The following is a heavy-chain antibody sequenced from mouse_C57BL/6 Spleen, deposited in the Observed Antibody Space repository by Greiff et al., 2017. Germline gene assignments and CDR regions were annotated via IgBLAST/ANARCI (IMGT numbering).Heavy chain of an antibody. V-gene: IGHV1-80*01. Sequence: VKLVESGAELVKPGASVKISCKASGYAFSSYWMNWVKQRPGKGLEWIGQIYPGDGDTNYNGKFKGKATLTADQSSSTAYMQLRSLTSADSAVEFCASYYDYPWFADWGQGALVTVSA. CDR1: GYAFSSYW. CDR3: ASYYDYPWFAD. CDR2: IYPGDGDT. J-gene: IGHJ3*01. D-gene: IGHD2-4*01.